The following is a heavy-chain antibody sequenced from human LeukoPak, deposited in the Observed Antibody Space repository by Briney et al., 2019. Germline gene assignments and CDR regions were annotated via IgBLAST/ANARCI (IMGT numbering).Heavy chain of an antibody. J-gene: IGHJ3*02. Sequence: ASVKVSCKASGYTFTSYYMHWVRQAPGQGLEWMGIINPSGGSTSYAQKFQGRVTMTRDTSTSTVYMELSSLRSEDTAVYYCARDLYCGGDCSWWALDIWGQGTMVTVSS. CDR1: GYTFTSYY. CDR2: INPSGGST. D-gene: IGHD2-21*02. CDR3: ARDLYCGGDCSWWALDI. V-gene: IGHV1-46*01.